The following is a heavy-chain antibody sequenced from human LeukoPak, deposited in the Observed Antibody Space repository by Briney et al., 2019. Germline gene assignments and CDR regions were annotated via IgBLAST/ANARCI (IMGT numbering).Heavy chain of an antibody. D-gene: IGHD6-13*01. CDR1: GGSITNYY. Sequence: PSETLSLTCAVSGGSITNYYWSWIRQPPGKGLEWIGYIYSSGSTNYNPSLKSRVTISLDTSKNHFSLKLTSVTAADTAVYYCARVYYSNSYDYWYFDLWGRGTLVTVSS. CDR2: IYSSGST. CDR3: ARVYYSNSYDYWYFDL. V-gene: IGHV4-59*01. J-gene: IGHJ2*01.